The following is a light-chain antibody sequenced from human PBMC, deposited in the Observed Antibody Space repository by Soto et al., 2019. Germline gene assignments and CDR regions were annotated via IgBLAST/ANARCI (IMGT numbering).Light chain of an antibody. CDR1: QTISSW. V-gene: IGKV1-5*01. CDR3: QDYSPYSWT. J-gene: IGKJ1*01. Sequence: DIQMTHSPSTLSGSVGDRVTITCRASQTISSWLAWYQEKPGKAPNLLIYDASSLESGVPSRFSGSGSGTEFTLTISSLQPDDFATYYCQDYSPYSWTFGQGTKVDIK. CDR2: DAS.